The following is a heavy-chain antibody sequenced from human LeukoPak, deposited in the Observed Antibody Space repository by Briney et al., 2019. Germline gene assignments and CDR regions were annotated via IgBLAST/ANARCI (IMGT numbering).Heavy chain of an antibody. CDR3: ARNRRGYYYDSSGYRPFEY. D-gene: IGHD3-22*01. V-gene: IGHV3-21*01. J-gene: IGHJ4*02. CDR1: GFTFSSYS. Sequence: GGSLRLSCAASGFTFSSYSMNWVRQAPGKGLEWVSSISSSSSYIYYADSVKGRFTISRDNAKNSLYLQMNSLRAEDTAVYYCARNRRGYYYDSSGYRPFEYWGQGTLVTVSS. CDR2: ISSSSSYI.